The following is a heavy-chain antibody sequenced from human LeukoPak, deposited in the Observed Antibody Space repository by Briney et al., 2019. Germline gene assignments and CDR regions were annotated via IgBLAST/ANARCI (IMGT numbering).Heavy chain of an antibody. J-gene: IGHJ3*02. CDR2: IYPGDSDT. V-gene: IGHV5-51*01. D-gene: IGHD3-10*01. Sequence: GESLKISCKGSGYSFTSYWIGWVRQMPGKGLEWMGIIYPGDSDTRYSPSFQGQVTISADKSISTAYLQWSSLKASDTAMYYCARPSYYYGSGPHAFDIWGQGTMVTVSS. CDR3: ARPSYYYGSGPHAFDI. CDR1: GYSFTSYW.